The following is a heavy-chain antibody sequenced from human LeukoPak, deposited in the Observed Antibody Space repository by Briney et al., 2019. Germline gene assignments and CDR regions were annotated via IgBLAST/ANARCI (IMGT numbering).Heavy chain of an antibody. J-gene: IGHJ5*02. CDR1: GGSISSYY. Sequence: SETLSLTCTVSGGSISSYYWSWIRQPPGKGLEWIGYIYYSGSINYNPSLKSRVTISVDKSKNQFSLKLSSVTAADTAVYYCARDLGYCSSTSCYPWFDPWGQGTLVTVSS. D-gene: IGHD2-2*01. V-gene: IGHV4-59*01. CDR2: IYYSGSI. CDR3: ARDLGYCSSTSCYPWFDP.